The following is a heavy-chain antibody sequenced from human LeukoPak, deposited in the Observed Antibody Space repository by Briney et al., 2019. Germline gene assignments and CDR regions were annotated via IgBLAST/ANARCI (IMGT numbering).Heavy chain of an antibody. J-gene: IGHJ3*02. CDR2: ISSSGSTI. V-gene: IGHV3-48*03. Sequence: GGSLRLSCAASGFTFSSYEMNWVRQAPGKGLEWVSYISSSGSTIYYADSVKGRFTISRDNAKNSLYLQMNSLRAEDTAVYYCARGITMIVVASGGDDAFDIWGQGTMVTVSS. CDR1: GFTFSSYE. CDR3: ARGITMIVVASGGDDAFDI. D-gene: IGHD3-22*01.